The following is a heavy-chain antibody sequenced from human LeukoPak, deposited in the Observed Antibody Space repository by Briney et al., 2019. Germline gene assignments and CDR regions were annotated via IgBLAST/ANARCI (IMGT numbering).Heavy chain of an antibody. CDR1: GYTFTSYD. CDR2: MNPNSGNT. J-gene: IGHJ6*02. V-gene: IGHV1-8*01. CDR3: ARGQYYDILTGYSYYYGMDV. D-gene: IGHD3-9*01. Sequence: ASVKDSCKASGYTFTSYDINWVRQATGQGLEWMGWMNPNSGNTGYAQKFQGRVTMTRNTSISTAYMELSSLRSEDTAVYYCARGQYYDILTGYSYYYGMDVWGQGTTVTVSS.